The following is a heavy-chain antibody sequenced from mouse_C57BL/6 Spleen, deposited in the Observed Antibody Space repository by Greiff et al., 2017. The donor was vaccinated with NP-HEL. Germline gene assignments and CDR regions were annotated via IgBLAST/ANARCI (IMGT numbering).Heavy chain of an antibody. CDR3: ARGGIYYDYNYAMDC. D-gene: IGHD2-4*01. CDR2: INPYNGGT. J-gene: IGHJ4*01. V-gene: IGHV1-19*01. Sequence: EVQLQESGPVLVKPGASVKMSCKASGYTFTDYYMNWVKQSHGKSLEWIGVINPYNGGTSYNQKFKGKATLTVDKSSSTAYMELNSLTSEDSAVYYCARGGIYYDYNYAMDCWGQGTSVTVSS. CDR1: GYTFTDYY.